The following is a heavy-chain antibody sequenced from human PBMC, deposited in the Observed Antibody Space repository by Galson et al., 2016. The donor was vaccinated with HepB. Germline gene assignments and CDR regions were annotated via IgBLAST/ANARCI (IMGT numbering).Heavy chain of an antibody. CDR1: GFPFSSYA. V-gene: IGHV3-23*01. Sequence: SLRLSCAASGFPFSSYAMSWVRQAPGKGLAWVSTISGAGTASYAYSVKGRFTISRGNSKNTLDLQMDSLRVEDTDLYYCFRVPRYYADYSSGVGDCWGQGTLLTVSS. J-gene: IGHJ4*02. D-gene: IGHD4-17*01. CDR3: FRVPRYYADYSSGVGDC. CDR2: ISGAGTA.